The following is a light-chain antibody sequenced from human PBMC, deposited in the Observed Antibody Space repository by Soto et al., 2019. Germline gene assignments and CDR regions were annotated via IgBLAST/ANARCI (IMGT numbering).Light chain of an antibody. Sequence: QSALTQPASVSGSPGQSITISCTGTSGDVGNYNLVSWYQQHPGKAPELMIYEGSRRPSGVSSRFSGSKSGNTASLTISGLQAEDEADYYCCSYSGSHSHVVFGGGTQLTVL. J-gene: IGLJ2*01. CDR2: EGS. V-gene: IGLV2-23*01. CDR3: CSYSGSHSHVV. CDR1: SGDVGNYNL.